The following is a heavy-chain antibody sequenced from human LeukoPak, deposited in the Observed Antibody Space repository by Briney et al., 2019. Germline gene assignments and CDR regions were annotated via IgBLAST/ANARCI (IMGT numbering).Heavy chain of an antibody. CDR3: ARRRVKNPTDY. Sequence: SETLSLTCAVYGGSFSGYYWSWIRQPPGKGLEWIGEINHSGSTYYNPSLKSRVTISVDTSKNQFSLKLSSVTAADTAVYYCARRRVKNPTDYWGQGTLVTVSS. CDR1: GGSFSGYY. CDR2: INHSGST. V-gene: IGHV4-34*01. J-gene: IGHJ4*02. D-gene: IGHD2/OR15-2a*01.